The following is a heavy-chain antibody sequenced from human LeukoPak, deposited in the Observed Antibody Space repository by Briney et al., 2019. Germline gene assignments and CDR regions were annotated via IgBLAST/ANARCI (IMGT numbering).Heavy chain of an antibody. CDR2: MNPNSGNT. CDR1: GYTFTSYD. V-gene: IGHV1-8*01. Sequence: ASVKVSCKASGYTFTSYDINWVRQATGQGLEWMGWMNPNSGNTGYAQKFQGRVTMTRNTSISTACMELSSLRSEDTAVYYCAVYYYYDSSGADYWGQGTLVTVSS. J-gene: IGHJ4*02. CDR3: AVYYYYDSSGADY. D-gene: IGHD3-22*01.